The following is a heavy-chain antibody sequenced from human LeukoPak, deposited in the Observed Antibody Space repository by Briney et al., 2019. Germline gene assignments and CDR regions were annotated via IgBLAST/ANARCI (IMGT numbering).Heavy chain of an antibody. V-gene: IGHV3-11*04. CDR2: ISSSGSTI. CDR3: AELGITMIGGV. J-gene: IGHJ6*04. Sequence: SGGSLRLSCAASGFTFSDYYMSWIRQAPGKGLEWVSYISSSGSTIYYADSVKGGFTISRDNTKNSLYLLMNRLRAENTAVYYCAELGITMIGGVWGKGTTVTISS. D-gene: IGHD3-10*02. CDR1: GFTFSDYY.